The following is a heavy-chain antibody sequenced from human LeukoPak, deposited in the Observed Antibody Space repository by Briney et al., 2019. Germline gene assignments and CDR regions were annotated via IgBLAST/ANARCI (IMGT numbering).Heavy chain of an antibody. CDR3: AKDIGMGYCSGGSCYYGGVDY. V-gene: IGHV3-7*03. CDR2: IKQDGSET. J-gene: IGHJ4*02. CDR1: GFTFSSYW. D-gene: IGHD2-15*01. Sequence: GGSLRLACGASGFTFSSYWMTWVRQAPGKGLEWVANIKQDGSETYYVDSLNGRITISRDNAKNSLYLQINSLRAEDTAVYYCAKDIGMGYCSGGSCYYGGVDYWGQGTLVTVSS.